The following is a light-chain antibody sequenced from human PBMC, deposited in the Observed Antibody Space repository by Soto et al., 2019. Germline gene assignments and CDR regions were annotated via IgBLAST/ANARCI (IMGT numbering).Light chain of an antibody. CDR1: QSVSSTY. Sequence: EVVLTQSPGTLSLSPGEGATLSCKASQSVSSTYLAWYQQKPGQAPRLLIYGASTRAAGIPDRFSGSGSGTDFTLTISRLEPEDFAVYYCQQSSSSPFTFGQGTRLEIK. CDR2: GAS. V-gene: IGKV3-20*01. CDR3: QQSSSSPFT. J-gene: IGKJ5*01.